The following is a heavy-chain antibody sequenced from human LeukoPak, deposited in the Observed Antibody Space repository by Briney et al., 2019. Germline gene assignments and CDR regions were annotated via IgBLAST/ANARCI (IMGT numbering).Heavy chain of an antibody. CDR3: ASQAAAGGY. V-gene: IGHV4-59*01. CDR1: GGSISSYY. CDR2: IYYSGST. J-gene: IGHJ4*02. D-gene: IGHD6-13*01. Sequence: SETLSLTCTVSGGSISSYYWSWIRQPPGKGLEWIGYIYYSGSTNYNPSLKSRVTISVDTSKNQFSLKLSSVTAADTAVYYYASQAAAGGYWGQGTLVTVSS.